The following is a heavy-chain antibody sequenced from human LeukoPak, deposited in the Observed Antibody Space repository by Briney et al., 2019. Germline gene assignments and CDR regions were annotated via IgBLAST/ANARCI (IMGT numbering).Heavy chain of an antibody. Sequence: GESLKISCQGSGYSFTSYWIGWVRQMPGKGLEWMGIIHPSDSETQYGPSFQGQVTISADNSISTVYLQWSRLKASDTAMYYCARRGYSGYSPLDSWGQGTLVTVSS. CDR2: IHPSDSET. V-gene: IGHV5-51*01. D-gene: IGHD5-12*01. J-gene: IGHJ4*02. CDR1: GYSFTSYW. CDR3: ARRGYSGYSPLDS.